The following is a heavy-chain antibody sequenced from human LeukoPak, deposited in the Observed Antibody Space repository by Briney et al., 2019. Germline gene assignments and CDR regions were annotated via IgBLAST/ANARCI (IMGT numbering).Heavy chain of an antibody. J-gene: IGHJ4*02. CDR1: GYTFTGYY. Sequence: ASVKVSCKASGYTFTGYYMHWVRQAPGQGLELMGWINPNSGGTNYAQKFQGRVTMTRDTSISTAYMELSRLRSDDTAVYYCARADYGGNSELDYWGQGTLVTVSS. CDR2: INPNSGGT. D-gene: IGHD4-23*01. V-gene: IGHV1-2*02. CDR3: ARADYGGNSELDY.